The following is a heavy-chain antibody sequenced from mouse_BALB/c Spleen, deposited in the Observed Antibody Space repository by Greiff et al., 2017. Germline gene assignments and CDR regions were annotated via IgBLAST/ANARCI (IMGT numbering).Heavy chain of an antibody. CDR2: ISYSGST. V-gene: IGHV3-2*02. J-gene: IGHJ2*01. Sequence: VQLQQSGPGLVKPSQSLSLTCTVTGYSITSDYAWNWIRQFPGNKLEWMGYISYSGSTSYNPSLKSRISITRDTSKNQFFLQLNSVTTEDTATYYCARNYYGSPDYWGQGTTLTVSS. D-gene: IGHD1-1*01. CDR3: ARNYYGSPDY. CDR1: GYSITSDYA.